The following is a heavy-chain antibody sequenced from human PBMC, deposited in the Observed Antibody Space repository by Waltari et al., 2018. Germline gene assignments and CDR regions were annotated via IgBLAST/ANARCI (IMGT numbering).Heavy chain of an antibody. CDR3: VKDEWEAYFEF. Sequence: EVQLVESGGGLVQPGVSLRLSCEASGLPFSSYWMSWVRQAPGKGLEFVANIKQDGSAKNHVDSVKGRFTISRDNARNIVYLQMNSLRDEDTAVYYCVKDEWEAYFEFWGQGTLVTVSS. CDR2: IKQDGSAK. D-gene: IGHD1-26*01. J-gene: IGHJ4*02. CDR1: GLPFSSYW. V-gene: IGHV3-7*01.